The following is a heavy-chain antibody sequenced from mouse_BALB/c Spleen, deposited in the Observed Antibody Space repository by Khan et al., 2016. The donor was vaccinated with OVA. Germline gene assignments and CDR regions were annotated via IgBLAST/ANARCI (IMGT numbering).Heavy chain of an antibody. CDR3: ARNSYPYAMDY. J-gene: IGHJ4*01. CDR1: GFSLTNFG. CDR2: IWSDGST. Sequence: VQLQESGPGLVAPSQSLSITCTVSGFSLTNFGVHWVRQPPGKGLEWLVLIWSDGSTTYDSALKSRLSISKDNSKSQAFFKMNSLQTDDTAMYYCARNSYPYAMDYWGQGTSVTVSS. V-gene: IGHV2-6*02.